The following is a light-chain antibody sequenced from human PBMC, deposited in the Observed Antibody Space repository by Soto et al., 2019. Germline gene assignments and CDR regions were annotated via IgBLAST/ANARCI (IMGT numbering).Light chain of an antibody. Sequence: QSALTQPPSASGSPGQSVAISCTGTSSDVGGYNYVSWYQHHPGKAPKLMIYEVNKRPSGVPDRFSGSNSGNTAALTVSGLEAEDEADYYCSSYAGSSNVFGAGTKLTVL. CDR3: SSYAGSSNV. CDR1: SSDVGGYNY. CDR2: EVN. J-gene: IGLJ1*01. V-gene: IGLV2-8*01.